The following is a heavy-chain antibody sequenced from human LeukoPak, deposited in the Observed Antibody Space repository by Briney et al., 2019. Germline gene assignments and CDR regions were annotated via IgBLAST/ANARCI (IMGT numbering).Heavy chain of an antibody. V-gene: IGHV3-23*01. D-gene: IGHD6-19*01. CDR3: AVAVVGGHDY. CDR2: ISGSGGST. CDR1: GFTFTNAW. Sequence: GGSLRLSCAASGFTFTNAWMSWVRQAPGKGLEWVSAISGSGGSTYYADSVKGRFTISRDNSKNTLYLQMNSLRAEDTAVYYCAVAVVGGHDYWGQGTLVTVSS. J-gene: IGHJ4*02.